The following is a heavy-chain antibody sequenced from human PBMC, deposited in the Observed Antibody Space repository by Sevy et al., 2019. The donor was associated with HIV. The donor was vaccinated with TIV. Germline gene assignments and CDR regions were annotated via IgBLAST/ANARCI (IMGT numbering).Heavy chain of an antibody. Sequence: SETLSLTCTVSGGSISSYYWSWIRQPPGKGLEWIGYIYYSGSTNYNPSLKSRVTISVDTSKNQFSLKLSSVTAADTAVDYCARTYFDWFPMGRYNWFDPWGQGTLVTVSS. CDR3: ARTYFDWFPMGRYNWFDP. V-gene: IGHV4-59*01. D-gene: IGHD3-9*01. J-gene: IGHJ5*02. CDR2: IYYSGST. CDR1: GGSISSYY.